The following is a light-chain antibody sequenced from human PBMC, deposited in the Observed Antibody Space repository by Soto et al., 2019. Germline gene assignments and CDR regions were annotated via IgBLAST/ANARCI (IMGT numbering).Light chain of an antibody. J-gene: IGKJ1*01. V-gene: IGKV3-15*01. Sequence: EIVMTQSPATLSVSPGERATVSCRASQSVGSSLAWYQQKAGQAPSLLIYGASTRATVVPARFSGSGSGTEFTLTISSLQSEDFAVYYCQQYSYWRTFGQGTKVDI. CDR3: QQYSYWRT. CDR2: GAS. CDR1: QSVGSS.